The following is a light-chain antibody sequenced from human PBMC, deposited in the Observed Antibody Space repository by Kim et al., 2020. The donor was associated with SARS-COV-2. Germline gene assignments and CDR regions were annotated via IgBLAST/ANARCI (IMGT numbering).Light chain of an antibody. CDR2: GAY. CDR3: LQHNTYPIT. V-gene: IGKV1-17*01. J-gene: IGKJ5*01. CDR1: QDIRND. Sequence: ASVGDRVTLTYRASQDIRNDLVWYQQNPGRAPKRRIYGAYSLQSGVPSRFSGRGSGTEFTLTISSLQPEDFATYFCLQHNTYPITFGQGTRLEIK.